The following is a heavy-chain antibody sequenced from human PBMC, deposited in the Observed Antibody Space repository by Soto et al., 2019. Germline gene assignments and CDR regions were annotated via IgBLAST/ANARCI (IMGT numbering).Heavy chain of an antibody. Sequence: ASVKVSCKASGYIFTTYGITWVRQAPGQGLEWMGAINTKNGNTDYGQILQGRVTMTTDTSTSTAYMELRSLRSDDTAVYYCARYSDAGNLADFDYWGQGTPVTVSS. CDR1: GYIFTTYG. D-gene: IGHD6-13*01. J-gene: IGHJ4*02. V-gene: IGHV1-18*04. CDR3: ARYSDAGNLADFDY. CDR2: INTKNGNT.